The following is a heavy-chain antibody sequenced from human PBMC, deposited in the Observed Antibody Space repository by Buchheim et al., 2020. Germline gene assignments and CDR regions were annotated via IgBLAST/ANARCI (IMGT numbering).Heavy chain of an antibody. J-gene: IGHJ4*02. CDR3: ARTLGDYDYVWGSYRARTFDY. Sequence: EVQLVESGGGLVQPGGSLRLSCAASGFTFSSYWMSWVRQAPGKGLEWVANIKQDGSEKYYVDSVKGRFTISRDNAKNSLYLQMNSLRAEDTAVYYCARTLGDYDYVWGSYRARTFDYWGQGTL. CDR1: GFTFSSYW. V-gene: IGHV3-7*01. D-gene: IGHD3-16*02. CDR2: IKQDGSEK.